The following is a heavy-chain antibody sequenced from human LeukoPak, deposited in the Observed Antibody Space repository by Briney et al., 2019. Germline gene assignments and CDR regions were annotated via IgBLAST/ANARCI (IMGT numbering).Heavy chain of an antibody. CDR1: GGSISSYY. CDR2: IYGSGST. D-gene: IGHD4-11*01. V-gene: IGHV4-59*08. CDR3: ARQGPLTTAVTTRTNPFDY. J-gene: IGHJ4*02. Sequence: KPSETLSLTCTVSGGSISSYYWSWIRQPPGKGLEWIGHIYGSGSTNYNPSLKSRVTLSVDTSKNQFSLKLNSVTAADTAVYYCARQGPLTTAVTTRTNPFDYWGQGTLVTVSS.